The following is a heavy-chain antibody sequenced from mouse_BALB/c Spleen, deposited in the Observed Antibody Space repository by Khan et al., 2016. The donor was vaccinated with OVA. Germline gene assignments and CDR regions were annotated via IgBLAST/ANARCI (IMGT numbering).Heavy chain of an antibody. CDR1: GYSLTGYG. V-gene: IGHV2-6-7*01. Sequence: QVQLKESGPGLVAPSQSLSITCTVSGYSLTGYGVNWVRQPPGKGLEWLGMIWGDGSTDYNSTLKSRLSISKDNSKSQVFLKKNSLQTDKTARYYGARAYNGSCSEAMDYWGQGTSVTVSS. CDR3: ARAYNGSCSEAMDY. D-gene: IGHD1-1*02. CDR2: IWGDGST. J-gene: IGHJ4*01.